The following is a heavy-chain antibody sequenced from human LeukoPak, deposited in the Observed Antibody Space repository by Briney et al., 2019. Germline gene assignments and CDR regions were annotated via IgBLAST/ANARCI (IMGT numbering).Heavy chain of an antibody. D-gene: IGHD4-17*01. J-gene: IGHJ4*02. V-gene: IGHV3-23*01. Sequence: GGSLRLSCAASGFTFNNYAMNWVRQAPGEGLEWVSAISVSGGSTYYADSVKGWFTISRDNSKNTLFLQMSSLRAEDTALYYCAKGSVYGDYYFDYWGQGTLVTVSS. CDR2: ISVSGGST. CDR3: AKGSVYGDYYFDY. CDR1: GFTFNNYA.